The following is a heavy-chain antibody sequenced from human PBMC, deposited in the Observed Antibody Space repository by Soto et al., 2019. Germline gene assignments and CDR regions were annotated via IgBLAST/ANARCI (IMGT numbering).Heavy chain of an antibody. V-gene: IGHV4-34*01. CDR3: ARGGCSGGSCFLYDDSGLDV. J-gene: IGHJ6*02. CDR1: GGSFSGYY. CDR2: INHSGST. Sequence: PSETLSLTCAGYGGSFSGYYWSLIRRPPGKGLEWIGEINHSGSTNYNPSLKSRVTISVDTSKNQFSLKLSSVTAAETAVYYCARGGCSGGSCFLYDDSGLDVWGQGASVTVSS. D-gene: IGHD2-15*01.